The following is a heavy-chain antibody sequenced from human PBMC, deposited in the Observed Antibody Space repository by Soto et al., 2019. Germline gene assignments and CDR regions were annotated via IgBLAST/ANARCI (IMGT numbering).Heavy chain of an antibody. CDR2: TYYRSKWYN. CDR1: GDSVSSNSAA. CDR3: ARDRGSSSGWLNNWFDP. D-gene: IGHD6-19*01. J-gene: IGHJ5*02. V-gene: IGHV6-1*01. Sequence: PSQTLSLTCAISGDSVSSNSAAWNWIRQSPSRGLEWLGRTYYRSKWYNDYAVSVKSQITINPDTSKNQFSLQLNSVTPEDTAVYYCARDRGSSSGWLNNWFDPWGQGTLVTVSS.